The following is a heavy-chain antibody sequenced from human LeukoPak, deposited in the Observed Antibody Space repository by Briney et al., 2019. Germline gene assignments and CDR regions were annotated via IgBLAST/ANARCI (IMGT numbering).Heavy chain of an antibody. CDR1: GFTFSSYG. CDR2: ISYDGSNK. Sequence: PGGSLRLSCAASGFTFSSYGMYWVRHAPGKGLEWVAVISYDGSNKYYADSVKGRFTISRDNSKNTLYLQMNSLRAEDTAVYYCAKEAGNTFSFDYWGQGTLVTVSS. D-gene: IGHD3-16*01. J-gene: IGHJ4*02. V-gene: IGHV3-30*18. CDR3: AKEAGNTFSFDY.